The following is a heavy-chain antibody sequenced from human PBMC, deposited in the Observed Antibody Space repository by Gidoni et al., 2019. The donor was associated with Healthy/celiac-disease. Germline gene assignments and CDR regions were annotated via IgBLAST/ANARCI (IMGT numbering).Heavy chain of an antibody. V-gene: IGHV3-23*04. CDR1: GFTFSSYA. J-gene: IGHJ4*02. Sequence: EVKLVESGGGLVQPGGSRRLSCAASGFTFSSYAMSWVRQAPGKGLELVSAISGSGGSTYYADSVKGRFTISRDNSKHTLYLHINSLRAEDTAVYYCAKEEWEPYWGQGTLVTVSS. CDR2: ISGSGGST. CDR3: AKEEWEPY. D-gene: IGHD1-26*01.